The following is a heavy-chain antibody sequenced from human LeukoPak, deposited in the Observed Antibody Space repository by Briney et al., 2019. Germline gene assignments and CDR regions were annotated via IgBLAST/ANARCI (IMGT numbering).Heavy chain of an antibody. CDR1: GYTFTDYY. CDR3: ARFYSSTWQFDY. CDR2: INPNSGGT. Sequence: ASVKVSCKASGYTFTDYYIHWIRQAPGQGLEWKGWINPNSGGTNYAQRFQGRVTMARETSIRTAYMEVSGLTYDDTAVFYCARFYSSTWQFDYWGQGTLVTVSS. D-gene: IGHD6-13*01. J-gene: IGHJ4*02. V-gene: IGHV1-2*02.